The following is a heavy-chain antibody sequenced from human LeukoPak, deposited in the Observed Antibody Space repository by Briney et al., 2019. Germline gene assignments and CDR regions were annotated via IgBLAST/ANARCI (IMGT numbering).Heavy chain of an antibody. CDR3: ARGRGSSWSERTFDY. D-gene: IGHD6-13*01. CDR1: GGSISSGGYA. CDR2: IYHGGST. J-gene: IGHJ4*02. Sequence: SQTLSLTCAVSGGSISSGGYAWSWIRQPPGKGLEWNGYIYHGGSTYYNTSLKSGVPISVDRSKNQFSLKLSSVTAADTAVYYCARGRGSSWSERTFDYWGQGTLVTVSS. V-gene: IGHV4-30-2*01.